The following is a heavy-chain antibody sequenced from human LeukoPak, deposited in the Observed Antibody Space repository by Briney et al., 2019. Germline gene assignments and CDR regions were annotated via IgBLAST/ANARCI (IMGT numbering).Heavy chain of an antibody. J-gene: IGHJ4*02. CDR1: GGSISSSSYY. D-gene: IGHD3-3*01. CDR3: ARYYDFWSGYHDY. CDR2: IYYSGST. V-gene: IGHV4-39*01. Sequence: SETLSLTXTVSGGSISSSSYYWGWISQPPGKGLEWIGSIYYSGSTYYNPSLKSRVTISVDTSKNQFSLKLSSVTAADTAVYYCARYYDFWSGYHDYWGQGTLVTVSS.